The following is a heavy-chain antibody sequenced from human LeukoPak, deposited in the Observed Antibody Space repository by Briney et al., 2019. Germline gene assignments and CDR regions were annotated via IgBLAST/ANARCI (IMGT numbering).Heavy chain of an antibody. Sequence: GGSLRLSCAASGFTFSGYSMNWVRQAPGKGPEWVSYISSSSSTIYYADSVKGRFTISRDNAKNSLYLQMNSLRAEDTAVYYCASAQNYYDSSGFDYWGQGTLVTVSS. CDR1: GFTFSGYS. J-gene: IGHJ4*02. V-gene: IGHV3-48*01. D-gene: IGHD3-22*01. CDR3: ASAQNYYDSSGFDY. CDR2: ISSSSSTI.